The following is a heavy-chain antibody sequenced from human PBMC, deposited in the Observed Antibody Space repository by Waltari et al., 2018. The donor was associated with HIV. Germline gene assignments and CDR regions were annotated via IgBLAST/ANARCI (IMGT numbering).Heavy chain of an antibody. CDR1: GGTFSSYT. J-gene: IGHJ6*02. D-gene: IGHD4-17*01. V-gene: IGHV1-69*08. Sequence: QVQLVQSGAEVKKPGSSVKVSCKASGGTFSSYTISWVRQAPGQGLEWMGRIIPILGIANYAQKFQGRVTITADKSTSTAYMELSSLRSEDTAVYYCARDRGDYSHYYYYYGMDVWGQGTTVTVSS. CDR2: IIPILGIA. CDR3: ARDRGDYSHYYYYYGMDV.